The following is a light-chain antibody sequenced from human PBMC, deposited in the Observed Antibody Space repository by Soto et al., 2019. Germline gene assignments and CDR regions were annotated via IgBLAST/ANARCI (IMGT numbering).Light chain of an antibody. J-gene: IGKJ1*01. CDR2: GAS. Sequence: EIVMTQSPATLSVSPGERATLSCRASQSVSSNLAWYQQKPGQAPRLLIYGASTRATGIPARFSGSGSGTEFTLTISSLQSEDFAVYYCQQYNTGLRTFGRGTRVEV. CDR3: QQYNTGLRT. V-gene: IGKV3-15*01. CDR1: QSVSSN.